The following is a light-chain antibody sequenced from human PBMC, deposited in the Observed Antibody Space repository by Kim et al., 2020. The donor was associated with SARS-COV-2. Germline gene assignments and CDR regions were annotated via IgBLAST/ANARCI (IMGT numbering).Light chain of an antibody. V-gene: IGLV6-57*02. CDR3: QSYDSSNWV. Sequence: NFMLTQPHSVSESPGKTVTISCTGSSGSIASNYVQWNQQRPGSAPTTVIYEDNQRPSGVPDRFSGSIDSSSNSASLTISGLKTEDEADYYCQSYDSSNWVFGGGTQLTVL. J-gene: IGLJ3*02. CDR2: EDN. CDR1: SGSIASNY.